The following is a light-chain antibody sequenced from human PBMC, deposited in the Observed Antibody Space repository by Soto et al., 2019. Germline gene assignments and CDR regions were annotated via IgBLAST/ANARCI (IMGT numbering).Light chain of an antibody. J-gene: IGKJ5*01. Sequence: DIQLTQSPSFLSASVGDRDTITCRASQGISSYLAWYQQKPGKAPKPLIYGASTLQRGVSSRFSGSGSGTEFTLTISSLHPEYFGTCDCQDLKSYPITLGQGIRLAS. CDR3: QDLKSYPIT. CDR2: GAS. CDR1: QGISSY. V-gene: IGKV1-9*01.